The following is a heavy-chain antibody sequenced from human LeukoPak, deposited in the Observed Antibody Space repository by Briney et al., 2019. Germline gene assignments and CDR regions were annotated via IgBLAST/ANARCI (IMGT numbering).Heavy chain of an antibody. CDR2: ISSSSSTI. J-gene: IGHJ4*02. Sequence: GGSLKLSCAASGFTFSSYSMNWVRQAPGKGLEWVSYISSSSSTIYYADSVKGRFTISRDNAKNSLYLQMNSLRAEDTAVYYCARDLAGSYGGLDYWGQGTLVTVSS. V-gene: IGHV3-48*04. D-gene: IGHD1-26*01. CDR1: GFTFSSYS. CDR3: ARDLAGSYGGLDY.